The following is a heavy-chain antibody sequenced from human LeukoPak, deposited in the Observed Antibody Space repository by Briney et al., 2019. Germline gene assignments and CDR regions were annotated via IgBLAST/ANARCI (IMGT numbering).Heavy chain of an antibody. V-gene: IGHV4-34*01. CDR1: GGSFSGYY. J-gene: IGHJ4*02. Sequence: SETLSLTCAVYGGSFSGYYWSWIRQPPGKGLEWIGEINHSGGTNYNPSLKSRVTISVDTSKNQFSLKLSSVTAADTAVYYCARAYEAGTVDLDYWGQGTLVTVSS. CDR2: INHSGGT. CDR3: ARAYEAGTVDLDY. D-gene: IGHD6-13*01.